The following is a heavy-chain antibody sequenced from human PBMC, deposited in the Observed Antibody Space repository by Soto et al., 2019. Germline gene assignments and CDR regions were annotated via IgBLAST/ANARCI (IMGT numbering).Heavy chain of an antibody. CDR2: ISYDGSNK. V-gene: IGHV3-30-3*01. CDR1: GFTFSSYA. D-gene: IGHD2-2*01. Sequence: QVQLVESGGGVVQPGRSLRLSCAASGFTFSSYAMHWVRQAPGKGLEWVAVISYDGSNKYYADSVKGRFTISRDNSKNTLYLQMNSLRAEDTAVYYCARDRAGYCISTSCRYGMDVWGQGTTVIVSS. J-gene: IGHJ6*02. CDR3: ARDRAGYCISTSCRYGMDV.